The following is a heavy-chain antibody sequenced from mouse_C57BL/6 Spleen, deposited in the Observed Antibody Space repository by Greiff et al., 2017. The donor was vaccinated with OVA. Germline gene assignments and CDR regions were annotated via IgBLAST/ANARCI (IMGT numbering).Heavy chain of an antibody. V-gene: IGHV1-15*01. J-gene: IGHJ2*01. CDR2: IDPETGGT. Sequence: VQLQQSGAELVRPGASVTLSCKASGYTFTDYEMHWVKQTPVHGLEWIGAIDPETGGTAYNQKFKGKAILTADKSSSTAYMELRSLTSEDSAVYYCTRDNYYGSSSFDYWGKGTTLTVSS. CDR1: GYTFTDYE. CDR3: TRDNYYGSSSFDY. D-gene: IGHD1-1*01.